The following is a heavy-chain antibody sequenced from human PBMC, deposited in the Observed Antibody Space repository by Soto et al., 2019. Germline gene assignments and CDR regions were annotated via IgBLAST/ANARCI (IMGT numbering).Heavy chain of an antibody. CDR3: ASHYDSSSYYYYYGMDV. J-gene: IGHJ6*02. D-gene: IGHD3-22*01. V-gene: IGHV1-69*05. CDR1: GGTFRSYA. CDR2: IIPIFGTA. Sequence: QVQLVQSGAEVKKPGSSVKVSCKASGGTFRSYAISWVRQAPGQGLEWMGGIIPIFGTADYAQKFQGRVTITSDEPTSTAYMELSSLRSEDTAVYYCASHYDSSSYYYYYGMDVWGQGTTVTVSS.